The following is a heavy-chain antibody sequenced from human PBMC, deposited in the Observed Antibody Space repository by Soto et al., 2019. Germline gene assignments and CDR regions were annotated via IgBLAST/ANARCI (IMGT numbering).Heavy chain of an antibody. V-gene: IGHV3-11*01. J-gene: IGHJ4*02. CDR2: ISSSGSTI. CDR3: ARDAPIAVVVAATPFDY. D-gene: IGHD2-15*01. Sequence: QVQLVESGGGLVKPGGSLRLSCAASGFTFSDYYMSWIRQAPGKGLEWVSYISSSGSTIYYADSVKGRFTISRDNAKNSRYLQMNSLRAEDTAVYYCARDAPIAVVVAATPFDYWGQGTLVTVSS. CDR1: GFTFSDYY.